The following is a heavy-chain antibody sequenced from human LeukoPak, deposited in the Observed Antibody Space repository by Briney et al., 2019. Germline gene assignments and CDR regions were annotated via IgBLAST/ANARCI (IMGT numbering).Heavy chain of an antibody. CDR3: ARVKQYSSSYSYGMDV. Sequence: PGGSLRLSCAASGFTFSSYGMHWVRQAPGKGLEWVAVIWYDGSNKYYADSVKGRFTISRDNSKNTLYLQMNSLRAEDTAVYYCARVKQYSSSYSYGMDVWGQGTTVTVSS. D-gene: IGHD2-15*01. J-gene: IGHJ6*02. CDR2: IWYDGSNK. CDR1: GFTFSSYG. V-gene: IGHV3-33*08.